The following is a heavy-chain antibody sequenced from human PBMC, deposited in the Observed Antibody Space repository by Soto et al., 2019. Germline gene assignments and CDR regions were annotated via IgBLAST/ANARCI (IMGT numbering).Heavy chain of an antibody. CDR3: AKDGTSYTSGCHNWLDP. CDR1: GFTFDDYA. CDR2: ISWDSGSI. V-gene: IGHV3-9*01. Sequence: GGSLRLSCAASGFTFDDYAMHWVRQAPGKCLEWVSGISWDSGSIGYADSGKGRFTISRGNAKNSLYLQMHSLSAEDTAFYSCAKDGTSYTSGCHNWLDPWGQGTLVTVSS. J-gene: IGHJ5*02. D-gene: IGHD6-19*01.